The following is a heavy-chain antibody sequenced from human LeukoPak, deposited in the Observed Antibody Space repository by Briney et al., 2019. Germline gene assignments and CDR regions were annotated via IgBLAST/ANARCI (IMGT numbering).Heavy chain of an antibody. CDR2: IRQDGDTK. V-gene: IGHV3-7*03. D-gene: IGHD2-8*01. CDR1: GFPFNAYW. CDR3: ARSLPYGTTLYGRSDF. J-gene: IGHJ4*02. Sequence: PGGSLRLSCAASGFPFNAYWMTWVRQAPGKGLEWVANIRQDGDTKYYVDSVKGRFTISRDNAMNSLYLQMNSLRAEDTAIYYCARSLPYGTTLYGRSDFWGQGTLVTVSS.